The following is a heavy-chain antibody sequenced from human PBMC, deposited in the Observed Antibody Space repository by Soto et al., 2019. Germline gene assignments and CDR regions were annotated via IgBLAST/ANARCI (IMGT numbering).Heavy chain of an antibody. CDR1: GFSFSYSA. J-gene: IGHJ4*02. V-gene: IGHV3-73*01. CDR3: ARGGEMGLNDY. CDR2: IRSKANSYLI. Sequence: GGSLRLSCAASGFSFSYSAMHWVRQASGKGLEWIARIRSKANSYLIAYDESVRGRFIISRDDSKNTAYLQMNDLNTEDTAIYYCARGGEMGLNDYWDQGTLVTVSS. D-gene: IGHD1-26*01.